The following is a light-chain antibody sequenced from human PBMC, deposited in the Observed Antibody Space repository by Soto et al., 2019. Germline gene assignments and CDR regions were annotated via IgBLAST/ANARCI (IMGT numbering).Light chain of an antibody. Sequence: QPVLTQSPSASASLGASVKLTCTLRSGHSNYAIAWHQQQPEKGPRYLMNLNSDGSHTKGDGIPDRFSGSSSGAERYLTISSLQSEDEADYYCQTWATGIRVFGGGTKLTVL. CDR1: SGHSNYA. J-gene: IGLJ3*02. CDR3: QTWATGIRV. V-gene: IGLV4-69*01. CDR2: LNSDGSH.